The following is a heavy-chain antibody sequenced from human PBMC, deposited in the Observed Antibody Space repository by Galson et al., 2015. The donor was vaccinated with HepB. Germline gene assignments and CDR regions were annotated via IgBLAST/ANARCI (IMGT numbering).Heavy chain of an antibody. CDR1: GFTFSDYY. V-gene: IGHV3-11*05. CDR3: ARGSGEMATITPHWYFDL. Sequence: SLRLSCAASGFTFSDYYMSWIRQAPGKGLEWVSYISSSSSYTNYADSVKGRFTISRDNAKNSLYLQMNSLRAEDTAVYYCARGSGEMATITPHWYFDLWGRGTLVTVSS. D-gene: IGHD5-24*01. J-gene: IGHJ2*01. CDR2: ISSSSSYT.